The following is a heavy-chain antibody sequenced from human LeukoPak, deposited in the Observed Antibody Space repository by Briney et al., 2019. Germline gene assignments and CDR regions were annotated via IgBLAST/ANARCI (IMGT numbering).Heavy chain of an antibody. V-gene: IGHV3-15*01. D-gene: IGHD2-2*01. CDR1: GFTFGNAW. J-gene: IGHJ4*02. CDR2: IKSKTDGGTT. Sequence: GGSLRLSWAASGFTFGNAWMSWFGQAPGKGLEWVGRIKSKTDGGTTDYAAPVKGRFTISRDDSKNTLYLQMNSLKTEDTAVYYCTTLGYCSSTSCYRVDHWGQGTLVTVSS. CDR3: TTLGYCSSTSCYRVDH.